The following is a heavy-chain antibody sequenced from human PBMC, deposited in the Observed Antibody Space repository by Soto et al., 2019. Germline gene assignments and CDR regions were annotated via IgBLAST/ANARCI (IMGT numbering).Heavy chain of an antibody. Sequence: QVQLQESVPGLVKPSETLSLTCTVSGGSVSSGSYYWSWIRQPPGTGLECIGYIYYSGSTNYNPSLKRRVTISVDTSKNQFSLTLSSVTAADTAVYYCARTIVAAAGPGFAYWGQGTLVTVSS. D-gene: IGHD6-13*01. J-gene: IGHJ4*02. V-gene: IGHV4-61*01. CDR1: GGSVSSGSYY. CDR2: IYYSGST. CDR3: ARTIVAAAGPGFAY.